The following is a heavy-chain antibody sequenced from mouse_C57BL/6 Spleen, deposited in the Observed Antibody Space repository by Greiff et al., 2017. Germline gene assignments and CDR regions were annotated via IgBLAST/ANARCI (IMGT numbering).Heavy chain of an antibody. V-gene: IGHV1-15*01. CDR3: TEVAMDY. D-gene: IGHD1-3*01. CDR1: GYTFTDYE. Sequence: QVQLKQSGAELVRPGASVTLSCKASGYTFTDYEMHWVKQTPVHGLEWIGAIDPETGGTAYNQKFKGKAILTADKSSSTAYMELRSLTSEDSAVYYCTEVAMDYWGQGTSVTVSS. J-gene: IGHJ4*01. CDR2: IDPETGGT.